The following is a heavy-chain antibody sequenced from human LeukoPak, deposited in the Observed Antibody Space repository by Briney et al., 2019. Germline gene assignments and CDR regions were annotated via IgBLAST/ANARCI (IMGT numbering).Heavy chain of an antibody. V-gene: IGHV5-51*01. Sequence: GESLKISCKGSGSSFTSYWIGWVRQMPGKGLEWMGIIYPGDSDTRYSPSFQGQVTISADKSISTAYLQWSSLKASDTAMYYCARHVIAARFYYYYMDVWGKGTTVTVSS. D-gene: IGHD6-6*01. CDR2: IYPGDSDT. J-gene: IGHJ6*03. CDR3: ARHVIAARFYYYYMDV. CDR1: GSSFTSYW.